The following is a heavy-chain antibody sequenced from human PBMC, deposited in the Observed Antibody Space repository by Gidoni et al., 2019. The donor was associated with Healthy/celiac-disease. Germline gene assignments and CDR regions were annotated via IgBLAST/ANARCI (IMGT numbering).Heavy chain of an antibody. J-gene: IGHJ4*02. CDR1: GFTFSSYA. CDR2: ISGSGGST. CDR3: AKDYNAVAGDDY. D-gene: IGHD6-19*01. V-gene: IGHV3-23*01. Sequence: EGQLLEAGGGLVQPGGSMRLTWAASGFTFSSYAMSWVRQAPGKGLEWVSAISGSGGSTYYADSVKGRFTISRDNSKNTLYLQMNSLRAEDTAVYYCAKDYNAVAGDDYWGQGTLVTVSS.